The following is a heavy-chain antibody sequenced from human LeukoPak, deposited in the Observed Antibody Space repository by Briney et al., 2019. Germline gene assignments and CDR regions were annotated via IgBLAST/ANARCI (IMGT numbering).Heavy chain of an antibody. Sequence: SETLSLTCTVSGGSISSSSYYWGWIRQPPGKGLEWIGSIYYSGSTYYNPSLKSRVTISVDTSKNQFSLKLSSVIAADTAVYYCARQSYYSNPFDYWGQGTLVTVSS. CDR2: IYYSGST. D-gene: IGHD4-11*01. J-gene: IGHJ4*02. CDR3: ARQSYYSNPFDY. V-gene: IGHV4-39*01. CDR1: GGSISSSSYY.